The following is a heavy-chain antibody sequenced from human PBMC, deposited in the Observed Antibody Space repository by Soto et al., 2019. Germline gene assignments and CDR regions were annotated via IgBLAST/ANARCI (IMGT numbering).Heavy chain of an antibody. CDR2: IRSKANSYAT. V-gene: IGHV3-73*01. J-gene: IGHJ4*02. Sequence: PGGSLRLSCAASGFTFSGSAMHWVRQASGKGLEWVGRIRSKANSYATAYAASVKGRFTISRDDSKNTAYLQMNSLKTEDTAVYYCTRRCSSTSCYTGGFDYWGQGTLVTVSS. CDR1: GFTFSGSA. CDR3: TRRCSSTSCYTGGFDY. D-gene: IGHD2-2*02.